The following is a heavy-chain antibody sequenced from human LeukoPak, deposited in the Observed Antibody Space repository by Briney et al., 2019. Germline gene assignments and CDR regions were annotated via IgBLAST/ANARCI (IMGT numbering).Heavy chain of an antibody. J-gene: IGHJ4*02. V-gene: IGHV3-15*01. CDR2: IKSKTEGGTT. D-gene: IGHD5-12*01. CDR1: GFIFSNAW. CDR3: TTTYIVASTRKFGDY. Sequence: PGGSLSLSCAASGFIFSNAWMNWVRQAPGKGLEWVGRIKSKTEGGTTDYAAPVKGRFTISRDDSQNTVDLQISSLTAEDTAMYFCTTTYIVASTRKFGDYWGQGTLVVVSS.